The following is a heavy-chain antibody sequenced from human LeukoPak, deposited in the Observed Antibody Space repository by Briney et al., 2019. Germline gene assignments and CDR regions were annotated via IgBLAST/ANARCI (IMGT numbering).Heavy chain of an antibody. V-gene: IGHV3-53*01. CDR2: IYSGGST. D-gene: IGHD5-24*01. CDR1: GFIVGSNY. Sequence: GGSLRLSCAASGFIVGSNYMSWVRQAPGEGLEWVSIIYSGGSTFYADSVKGRFTISRDNSKNTLYLQMNSLRAEDTAVYYCARDGYSAEYFQHWGQGTLVTVSS. J-gene: IGHJ1*01. CDR3: ARDGYSAEYFQH.